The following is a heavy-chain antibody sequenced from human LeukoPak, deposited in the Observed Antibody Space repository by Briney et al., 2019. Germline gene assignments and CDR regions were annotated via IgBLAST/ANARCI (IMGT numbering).Heavy chain of an antibody. J-gene: IGHJ5*02. CDR2: IYYSGST. CDR1: GGSISSYY. Sequence: SETLSLTCTVSGGSISSYYWSWIRQPPGKGLEWIGYIYYSGSTNYNPSLKSRVTISVDTSKNQFSLKLSSVTAADTAVYYCARTPVRYCSGGSCQTFDPWGQGTLVTVSS. D-gene: IGHD2-15*01. V-gene: IGHV4-59*01. CDR3: ARTPVRYCSGGSCQTFDP.